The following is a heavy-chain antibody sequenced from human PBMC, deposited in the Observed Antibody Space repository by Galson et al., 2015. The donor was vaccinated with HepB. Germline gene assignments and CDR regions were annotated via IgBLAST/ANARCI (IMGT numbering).Heavy chain of an antibody. Sequence: FLRLACAACGVTFNIYWMSWVRQAPGMGLVWEADIRQEGSEEYDVVSGKGRFTISRDNAKNSLYLQMNSLRAEDTAVYYCARDPGDYDFWRRPSGVWDYWGQGTLVTVSS. V-gene: IGHV3-7*01. D-gene: IGHD3-3*01. J-gene: IGHJ4*02. CDR1: GVTFNIYW. CDR3: ARDPGDYDFWRRPSGVWDY. CDR2: IRQEGSEE.